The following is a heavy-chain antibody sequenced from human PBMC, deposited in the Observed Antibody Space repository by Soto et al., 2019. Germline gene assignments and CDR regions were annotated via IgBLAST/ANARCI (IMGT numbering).Heavy chain of an antibody. CDR3: SSDRVMLTFGGASEEWGIYS. CDR1: GYSITNGVHY. D-gene: IGHD3-16*01. J-gene: IGHJ4*02. V-gene: IGHV4-31*03. Sequence: QVQLQELGPGLVNPSQTLSLTCTGSGYSITNGVHYWSCIRQLPGKGLEWIGNTAYSGPTDYNPSLKCRVAISVDTSETQFSLKLNSVTAAETAVYYCSSDRVMLTFGGASEEWGIYSWGPGTLVTGS. CDR2: TAYSGPT.